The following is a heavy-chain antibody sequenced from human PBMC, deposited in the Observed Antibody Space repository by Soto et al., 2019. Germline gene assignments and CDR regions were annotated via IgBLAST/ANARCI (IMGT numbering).Heavy chain of an antibody. CDR3: ARESSMVRGVITAADYYYYMDV. D-gene: IGHD3-10*01. CDR1: GFTFSSYG. CDR2: IWYDGSNK. V-gene: IGHV3-33*01. Sequence: QVQLVASGGGVVQPGRSLRLSCAASGFTFSSYGMHWVRQAPGKGLEWVADIWYDGSNKYYADSVKGRFTISRDNSKNTLYLQMNSLRAEDTAVYYCARESSMVRGVITAADYYYYMDVWGKGTTVTVSS. J-gene: IGHJ6*03.